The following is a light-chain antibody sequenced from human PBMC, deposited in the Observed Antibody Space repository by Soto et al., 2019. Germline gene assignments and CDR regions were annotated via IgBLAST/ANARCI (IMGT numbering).Light chain of an antibody. CDR2: DVS. CDR3: SSHASGSSRI. Sequence: HSVLTQPASVSGSPGKSTTISYTRNSSNVGAYNHISWYQQHPGKAPKLLIYDVSNRPSGLSNRFSGSKSGNTASLTIAGLQADDEADYYCSSHASGSSRIFGGGTKVTVL. V-gene: IGLV2-14*03. J-gene: IGLJ2*01. CDR1: SSNVGAYNH.